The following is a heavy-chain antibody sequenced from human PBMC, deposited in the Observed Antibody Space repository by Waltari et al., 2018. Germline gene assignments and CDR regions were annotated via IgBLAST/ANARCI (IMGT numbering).Heavy chain of an antibody. J-gene: IGHJ4*02. CDR2: IYYSGST. CDR3: ARSGPGVVIPFDY. V-gene: IGHV4-59*01. Sequence: QVQLQESGPGLVKPSETLSLTCTVSGGSISRYYWSWIRQPPGKGLEWIGYIYYSGSTNYNPSLKSRVTISVDTSKNQFSLKLSSVTAADTAVYYCARSGPGVVIPFDYWGQGTLVTVSS. D-gene: IGHD3-3*01. CDR1: GGSISRYY.